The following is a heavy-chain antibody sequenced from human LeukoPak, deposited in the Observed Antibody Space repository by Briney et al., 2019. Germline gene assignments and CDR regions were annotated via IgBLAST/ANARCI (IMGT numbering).Heavy chain of an antibody. CDR3: AGDSSGYHDAFDI. J-gene: IGHJ3*02. CDR1: GGSISSSSYY. V-gene: IGHV4-39*07. D-gene: IGHD3-22*01. Sequence: SETLSLTCTVSGGSISSSSYYWGWIRQPPGKGLEWIGSIYYSGGTYYNPSLKSRVTISVDTSKNQFSLKLSSVTAADTAVYYCAGDSSGYHDAFDIWGQGTMVTVSS. CDR2: IYYSGGT.